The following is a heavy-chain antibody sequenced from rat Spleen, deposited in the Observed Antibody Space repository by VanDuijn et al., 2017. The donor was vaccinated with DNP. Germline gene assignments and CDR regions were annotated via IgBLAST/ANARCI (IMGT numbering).Heavy chain of an antibody. CDR2: ISSGGST. J-gene: IGHJ2*01. V-gene: IGHV2-6*01. CDR1: GFSLTSYT. Sequence: QVQLKESGPGLVQPSQTLSLTCTVSGFSLTSYTVSWVRQPPGKGLEWIATISSGGSTYYNSALKSRLSISRDTSKSQVFLRMNSLQTEDTAMYFCARIGPYYYSRDYWGQGVMVTVSS. D-gene: IGHD1-1*01. CDR3: ARIGPYYYSRDY.